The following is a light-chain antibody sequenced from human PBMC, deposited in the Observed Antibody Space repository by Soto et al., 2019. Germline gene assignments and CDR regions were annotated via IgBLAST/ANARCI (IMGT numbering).Light chain of an antibody. Sequence: QSVLTQPASVSGSPGQSITISCTGTSSDVGGSNYVSWYQQHPGKAPKLMIFDVSNRPSGVSNRFSGSKSGNTASLTISGLQAEDEADYFCSSYKTSSTVFGGGTKVTFL. J-gene: IGLJ2*01. CDR1: SSDVGGSNY. CDR3: SSYKTSSTV. V-gene: IGLV2-14*01. CDR2: DVS.